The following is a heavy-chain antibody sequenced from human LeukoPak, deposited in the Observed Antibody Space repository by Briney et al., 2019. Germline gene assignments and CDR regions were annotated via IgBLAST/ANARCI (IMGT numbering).Heavy chain of an antibody. CDR3: ARAKVIYYDFWSGYHFDP. D-gene: IGHD3-3*01. CDR1: GGTFSSYA. Sequence: SVKVSCKASGGTFSSYAISWVRQAPGQGLEWMGGIIPIFGTANYAQKFQGRVTITADESTSTAYMELSSLRSEDTAVYYCARAKVIYYDFWSGYHFDPWGQGTLVTVSS. J-gene: IGHJ5*02. V-gene: IGHV1-69*13. CDR2: IIPIFGTA.